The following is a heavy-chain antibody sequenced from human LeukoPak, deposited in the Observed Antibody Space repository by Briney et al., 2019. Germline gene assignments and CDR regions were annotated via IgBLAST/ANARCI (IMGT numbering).Heavy chain of an antibody. D-gene: IGHD3-3*01. J-gene: IGHJ4*02. CDR1: GFTFSSYA. Sequence: PGGSLRLSCAASGFTFSSYAMSWVRQAPGRGLEWVSGISNSGVSTYHADSVKGRFTISRDNSKNMLYLQMNSLRAEDTAVYYCAKAQRRSRDFIDYWGQGTLVTVSS. V-gene: IGHV3-23*01. CDR3: AKAQRRSRDFIDY. CDR2: ISNSGVST.